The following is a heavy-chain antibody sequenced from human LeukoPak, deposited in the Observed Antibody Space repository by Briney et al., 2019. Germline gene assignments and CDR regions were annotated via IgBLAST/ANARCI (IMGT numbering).Heavy chain of an antibody. V-gene: IGHV4-34*01. Sequence: PSETLSLTCAVYGGSFSGYYWSWIRQPPGKGLEWIGEINHSGSTNYNPSLMSRVTISVDTSKNQFSLKLSSVTAADTAVYYCAREVRYFDWLLMTAYYMDVWGKGTTVTVSS. D-gene: IGHD3-9*01. CDR2: INHSGST. CDR1: GGSFSGYY. CDR3: AREVRYFDWLLMTAYYMDV. J-gene: IGHJ6*03.